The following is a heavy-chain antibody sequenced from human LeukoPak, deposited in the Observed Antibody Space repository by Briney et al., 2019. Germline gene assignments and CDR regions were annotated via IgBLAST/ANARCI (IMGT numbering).Heavy chain of an antibody. Sequence: GGSLRLSCAASGFTFTSYAMSWVRQAPGKGLEWVSTITDSGGSTYYADSVKGRFTISRDNSKNTLYLQMNSLRAEDTAVYYCAKDRGVQLWFGDYWGQGALVTVSS. D-gene: IGHD3-10*01. CDR2: ITDSGGST. J-gene: IGHJ4*02. CDR3: AKDRGVQLWFGDY. V-gene: IGHV3-23*01. CDR1: GFTFTSYA.